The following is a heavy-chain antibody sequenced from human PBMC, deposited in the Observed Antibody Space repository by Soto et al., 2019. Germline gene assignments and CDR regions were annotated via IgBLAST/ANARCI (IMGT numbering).Heavy chain of an antibody. CDR3: AKHHTSDSAAYFYFFDW. CDR2: ISGSGGTT. CDR1: GFTFSSYA. J-gene: IGHJ4*02. V-gene: IGHV3-23*01. D-gene: IGHD3-16*01. Sequence: LRLSCAASGFTFSSYAMSWVRQAPGKGLEWVSAISGSGGTTYHADSVKGRFTISRDNSNNTVYLQMNGLRAEDTAMYFCAKHHTSDSAAYFYFFDWWGRGTLVPVSS.